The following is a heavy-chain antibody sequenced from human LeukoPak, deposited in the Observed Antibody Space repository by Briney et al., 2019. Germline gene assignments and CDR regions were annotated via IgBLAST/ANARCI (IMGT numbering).Heavy chain of an antibody. J-gene: IGHJ4*02. V-gene: IGHV4-34*01. CDR3: ARNSHYYDSSGFNY. CDR1: GGSFSAYY. Sequence: SETLSLTCAVYGGSFSAYYWSWIRQPPGKGLEWIGEINHSGSTNYNPSLKSRVTTSVDTSKNQFSLKLSSVTAADTAVYYCARNSHYYDSSGFNYWGQGSLVTVSS. D-gene: IGHD3-22*01. CDR2: INHSGST.